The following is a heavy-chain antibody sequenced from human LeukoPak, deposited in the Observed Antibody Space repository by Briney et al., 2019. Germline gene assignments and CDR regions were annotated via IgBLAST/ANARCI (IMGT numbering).Heavy chain of an antibody. V-gene: IGHV4-39*07. J-gene: IGHJ4*02. D-gene: IGHD5-12*01. CDR3: ERIHSAYANS. Sequence: SETLSLTCSVSGASISSSSYYWGWIRQPPGKGLEWIGSLYYSGTPYYNPSLKSRVTMSLDTSKNQFSLRLSSVTAADTAVYYCERIHSAYANSWGPGTLVSVS. CDR2: LYYSGTP. CDR1: GASISSSSYY.